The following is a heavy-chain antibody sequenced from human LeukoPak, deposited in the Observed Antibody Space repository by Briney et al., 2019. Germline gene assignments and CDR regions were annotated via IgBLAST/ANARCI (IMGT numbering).Heavy chain of an antibody. Sequence: PGGSLRLSCVASGFTFSDYAMNWVRLAPGKGLEWVSTFKTKYNQVYYAESVRGRFTISTDNSRNTVFLQMNSLRADDTALYYCARSVPDYTRFDYWGQGALVTVSS. CDR3: ARSVPDYTRFDY. D-gene: IGHD4-11*01. J-gene: IGHJ4*02. V-gene: IGHV3-23*05. CDR2: FKTKYNQV. CDR1: GFTFSDYA.